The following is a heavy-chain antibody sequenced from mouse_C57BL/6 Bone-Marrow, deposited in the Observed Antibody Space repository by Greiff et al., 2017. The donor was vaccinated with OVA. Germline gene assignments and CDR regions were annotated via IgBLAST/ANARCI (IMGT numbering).Heavy chain of an antibody. CDR1: GYTFTSYG. J-gene: IGHJ2*01. D-gene: IGHD2-2*01. Sequence: VQRVESGAELARPGASVKLSCKASGYTFTSYGISWVKQRTGQGLEWIGEIYPRSGNTYYNEKFKGKATLTADKSSSTAYMELRSLTSEDSAFYFCARRGGYDDSSFDYWGQGTTLTVSS. V-gene: IGHV1-81*01. CDR3: ARRGGYDDSSFDY. CDR2: IYPRSGNT.